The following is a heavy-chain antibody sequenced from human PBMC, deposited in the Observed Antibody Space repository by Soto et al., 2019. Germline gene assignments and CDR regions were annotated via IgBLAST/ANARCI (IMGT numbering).Heavy chain of an antibody. CDR2: ISYDGSNK. J-gene: IGHJ4*02. Sequence: PGGSLRLSCAASGFTFSSYGMHRVRQAPGKGLEWVAVISYDGSNKYYADSVKGRFTISRDNSKNTLYLQMNSLRAEDTAVYYCAKDGRIMITFGGVPRPFVFWGQGTLVTVSS. CDR3: AKDGRIMITFGGVPRPFVF. D-gene: IGHD3-16*01. CDR1: GFTFSSYG. V-gene: IGHV3-30*18.